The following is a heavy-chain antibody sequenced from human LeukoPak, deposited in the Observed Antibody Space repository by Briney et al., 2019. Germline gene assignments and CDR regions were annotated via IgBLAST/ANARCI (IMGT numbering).Heavy chain of an antibody. J-gene: IGHJ6*03. CDR1: GFTFSSYS. CDR2: ISSSSSTI. D-gene: IGHD3-10*01. Sequence: GGSLRLSCAASGFTFSSYSMNWVRQAPGKGLEWFSYISSSSSTIYYADSVKGRFTISRDNAKNSLYLQMNSLRAEDTAVYYCARYGSGSSYYYYYYMDVWGKGTTVTVSS. V-gene: IGHV3-48*04. CDR3: ARYGSGSSYYYYYYMDV.